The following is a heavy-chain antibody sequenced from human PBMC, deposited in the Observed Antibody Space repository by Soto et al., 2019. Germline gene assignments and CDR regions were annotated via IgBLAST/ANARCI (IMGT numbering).Heavy chain of an antibody. CDR1: GYTFTNYG. CDR3: ARGVGSGSYYNQYNWFDP. V-gene: IGHV1-18*01. CDR2: INVYNGNT. Sequence: QVQLVQSGGEVKKLGASVKVSCKASGYTFTNYGISWVLQAPGQGLEWMGWINVYNGNTKYAQKVQGRVTMTTDTSTSTAYMELRSLRSDDTDVYYCARGVGSGSYYNQYNWFDPWGQGTLVTVSS. J-gene: IGHJ5*02. D-gene: IGHD3-10*01.